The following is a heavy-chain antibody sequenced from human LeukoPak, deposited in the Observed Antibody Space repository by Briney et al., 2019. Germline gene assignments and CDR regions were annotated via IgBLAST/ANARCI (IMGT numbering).Heavy chain of an antibody. D-gene: IGHD3-16*01. CDR3: ARGRITFGGGYFDY. CDR1: GGSVSSGSYY. Sequence: PSETLSLTCTVSGGSVSSGSYYWSWIRQPPGTGLEWIGYIYYSGSTNYNPSLKSRVTISVDTSKNQFSLKLSSVTAADTAVYYCARGRITFGGGYFDYWGQGTLVTVSS. J-gene: IGHJ4*02. CDR2: IYYSGST. V-gene: IGHV4-61*01.